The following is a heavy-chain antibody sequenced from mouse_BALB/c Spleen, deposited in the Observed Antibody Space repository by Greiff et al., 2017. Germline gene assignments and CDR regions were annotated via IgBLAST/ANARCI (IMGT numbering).Heavy chain of an antibody. V-gene: IGHV14-4*02. D-gene: IGHD1-1*01. CDR1: GFNIKDYY. Sequence: EVQLQQSGAELVRSGASVKLSCTASGFNIKDYYMHWVKQRPEQGLEWIGWIDPENGDTEYAPKFQGKATMTADTSSNTAYLQLSSLTSEDTAVYYCNAKVHYYGSSYLFAYWGQGTLVTVSA. CDR2: IDPENGDT. CDR3: NAKVHYYGSSYLFAY. J-gene: IGHJ3*01.